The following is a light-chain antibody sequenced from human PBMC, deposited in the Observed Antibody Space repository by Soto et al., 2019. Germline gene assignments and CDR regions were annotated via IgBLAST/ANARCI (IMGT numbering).Light chain of an antibody. V-gene: IGLV2-14*01. CDR1: RRDVGGYNY. J-gene: IGLJ1*01. CDR3: SSYTDNDTYV. Sequence: QSVLTQPASVSGSPGQSITISCTGTRRDVGGYNYVSWYQQHPGKAPKLMIYDVSNRPSGVSNRFSGSKSGNTASLTISGLQAEDEADYYCSSYTDNDTYVFGGGTKVTVL. CDR2: DVS.